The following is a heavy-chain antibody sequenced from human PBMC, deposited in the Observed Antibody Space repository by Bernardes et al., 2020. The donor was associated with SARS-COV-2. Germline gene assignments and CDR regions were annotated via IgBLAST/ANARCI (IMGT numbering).Heavy chain of an antibody. V-gene: IGHV3-21*01. D-gene: IGHD6-6*01. J-gene: IGHJ4*02. Sequence: GGSLRLSCAASGFTFSSYSMNWVRQAPGKGLQWVSSISSSSSHIYYADSVRGRFTISRDNAKNSLYLQMNSLRAEDTAVYYCARDKESRSSSDLFNYWGQGTLVTVSS. CDR2: ISSSSSHI. CDR1: GFTFSSYS. CDR3: ARDKESRSSSDLFNY.